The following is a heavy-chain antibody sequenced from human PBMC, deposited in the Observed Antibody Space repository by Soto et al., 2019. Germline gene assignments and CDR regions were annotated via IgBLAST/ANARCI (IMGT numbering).Heavy chain of an antibody. CDR1: GGPISSSHW. CDR2: IYHSGSI. J-gene: IGHJ4*02. D-gene: IGHD1-26*01. V-gene: IGHV4-4*02. Sequence: SETLSLTCAVSGGPISSSHWWSWVRQTPGKGLEWIGEIYHSGSINYNPSLKSRVIISADRSKNQFSLRLSSVIAADTAVYYCATSQLGEYFDYWGQGTLVTVSS. CDR3: ATSQLGEYFDY.